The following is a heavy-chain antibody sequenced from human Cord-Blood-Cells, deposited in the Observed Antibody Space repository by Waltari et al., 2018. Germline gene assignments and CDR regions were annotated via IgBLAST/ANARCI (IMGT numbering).Heavy chain of an antibody. Sequence: EVQLVQSGAEVKKPGESLKISCKGSGYSFTSYWIGWVRQMPGKGLEWMGIIYPGDSDTRYSPSFQGQVTISADKSISTAYLQWSSLKASDTAMYYCARGGYDFWSGYYKGSVDYWGQGTLVTVSS. CDR2: IYPGDSDT. V-gene: IGHV5-51*01. D-gene: IGHD3-3*01. CDR1: GYSFTSYW. CDR3: ARGGYDFWSGYYKGSVDY. J-gene: IGHJ4*02.